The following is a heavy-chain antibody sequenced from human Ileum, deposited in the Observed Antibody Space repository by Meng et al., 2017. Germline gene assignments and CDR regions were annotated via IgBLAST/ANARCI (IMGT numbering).Heavy chain of an antibody. CDR2: INQDGSEI. J-gene: IGHJ5*02. D-gene: IGHD2-15*01. CDR3: TRDVGWQRFDP. V-gene: IGHV3-7*01. Sequence: GGSLRLSCAASGFTFSSYWMTCVRQTPGKGLGWVANINQDGSEINYVDSVKGRFTISRDNAKNSLYLQMNSLRAEDTAVYYCTRDVGWQRFDPWGQGTLVTVSS. CDR1: GFTFSSYW.